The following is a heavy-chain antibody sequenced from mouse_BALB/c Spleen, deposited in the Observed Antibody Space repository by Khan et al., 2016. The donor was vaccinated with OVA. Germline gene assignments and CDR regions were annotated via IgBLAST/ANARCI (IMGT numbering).Heavy chain of an antibody. CDR2: IYPGNVNT. D-gene: IGHD1-1*01. CDR3: ARGDYDGTYAMDY. J-gene: IGHJ4*01. Sequence: QVQLQQSGPELVKPGASVRISCKASGSTFTNFYIHWVKQRPGQGLEWIGGIYPGNVNTKYNENFKGKATLTADKSSSTAYMLLNSLTSEDSAVYYCARGDYDGTYAMDYWGQGTSLIVSS. V-gene: IGHV1S56*01. CDR1: GSTFTNFY.